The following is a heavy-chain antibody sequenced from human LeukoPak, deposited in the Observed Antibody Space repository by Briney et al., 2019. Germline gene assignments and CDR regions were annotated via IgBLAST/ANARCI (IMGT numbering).Heavy chain of an antibody. D-gene: IGHD2-2*01. CDR1: GFTFSSYV. CDR2: ISGTSGST. Sequence: PGGSLRLSCAASGFTFSSYVMSWVRQAPGKGLEWVSTISGTSGSTYYADSVKGRFTISRDNSKKTLYLQMNSLRAEDTAVYYCANLFTSGPCSGTTCFNHWGQGTLVTVSS. J-gene: IGHJ4*02. V-gene: IGHV3-23*01. CDR3: ANLFTSGPCSGTTCFNH.